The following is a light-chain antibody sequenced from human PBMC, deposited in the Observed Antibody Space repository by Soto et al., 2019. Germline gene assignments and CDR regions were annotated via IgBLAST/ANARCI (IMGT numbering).Light chain of an antibody. CDR2: DAS. Sequence: DFQMTQSPSSLSASVGDRVTITCQASQDISNYLNWYQQKPGKAPKLLIYDASNLETGVPSRFSGSGSGTDFTFTISSLQPEDIATYYCQQYDNLLDFGGGTKVEIK. CDR3: QQYDNLLD. V-gene: IGKV1-33*01. J-gene: IGKJ4*01. CDR1: QDISNY.